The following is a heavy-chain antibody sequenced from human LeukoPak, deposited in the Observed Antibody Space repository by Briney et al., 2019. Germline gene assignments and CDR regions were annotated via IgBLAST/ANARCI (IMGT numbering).Heavy chain of an antibody. CDR1: GFTFSSYA. J-gene: IGHJ3*02. V-gene: IGHV3-23*01. D-gene: IGHD1-26*01. CDR3: ARRGASTGAFDI. Sequence: PGGSLRLSCAASGFTFSSYAMSWVRQAPGKGLEWVSTISGSGGSTYYADSAKGRFTISRDNAKNTLYLQMNSLRAEDTAVYYCARRGASTGAFDIWGQGTMVTVSS. CDR2: ISGSGGST.